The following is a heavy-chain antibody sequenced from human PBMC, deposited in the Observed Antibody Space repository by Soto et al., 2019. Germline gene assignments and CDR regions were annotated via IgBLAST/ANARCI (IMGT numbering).Heavy chain of an antibody. D-gene: IGHD4-17*01. CDR3: ARSQTTVTSYAY. V-gene: IGHV4-30-2*01. Sequence: TLSLTCAVSGGSISSGGYSWSWIRQPPGKGLEWIGYIYHSGSTYYNPSLKSRVTISVDRSKNQFSLKLSSVTAADTAVYYCARSQTTVTSYAYWGQGTLVTVSS. CDR1: GGSISSGGYS. J-gene: IGHJ4*02. CDR2: IYHSGST.